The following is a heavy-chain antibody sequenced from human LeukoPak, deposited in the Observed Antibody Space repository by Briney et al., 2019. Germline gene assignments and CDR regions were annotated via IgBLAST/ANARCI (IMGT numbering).Heavy chain of an antibody. V-gene: IGHV4-59*01. Sequence: SETLSLTCNVSGGSFNSYYWTWIRQPPGKGLEWIGYIYSSGSTNFNPSLKSRVAMSVDTSKNQFSLKLSSMTSADTAVYYCPRRGFCSGANCFSGYYDYWGQGTLVTVSS. D-gene: IGHD2-15*01. J-gene: IGHJ4*02. CDR1: GGSFNSYY. CDR3: PRRGFCSGANCFSGYYDY. CDR2: IYSSGST.